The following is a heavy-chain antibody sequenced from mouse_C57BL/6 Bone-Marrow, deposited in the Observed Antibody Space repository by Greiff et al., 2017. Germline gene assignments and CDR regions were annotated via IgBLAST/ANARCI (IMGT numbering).Heavy chain of an antibody. CDR1: GYTFTSYW. CDR2: TDSSDSYN. V-gene: IGHV1-69*01. D-gene: IGHD3-2*02. CDR3: AREGMLSAWFAY. J-gene: IGHJ3*01. Sequence: QVQLKESGAELVMPGASVKLSCKASGYTFTSYWMHWVKQRPGPGLEWIGETDSSDSYNNYNQTFKGKSTLTVDKSSSTAYMQLSSLSSEDSAVYYCAREGMLSAWFAYWGQGILVTVSA.